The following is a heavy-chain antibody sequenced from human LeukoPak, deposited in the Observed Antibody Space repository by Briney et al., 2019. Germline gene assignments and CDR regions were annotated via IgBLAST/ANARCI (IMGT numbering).Heavy chain of an antibody. CDR3: ARSGGYSYGTLGY. CDR2: IIPIFGTA. V-gene: IGHV1-69*05. J-gene: IGHJ4*02. CDR1: GGTFSSYA. Sequence: ASVKVSCKASGGTFSSYAISWVGQAPGQGLEWMGGIIPIFGTANYAQKFQGRVTITTDESTSTAYMELSSLRSEDTAVYYCARSGGYSYGTLGYWGQGTLVTVSS. D-gene: IGHD5-18*01.